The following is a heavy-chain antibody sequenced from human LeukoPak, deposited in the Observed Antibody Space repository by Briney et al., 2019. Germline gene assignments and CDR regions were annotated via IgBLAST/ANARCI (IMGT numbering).Heavy chain of an antibody. CDR2: INHSGGT. D-gene: IGHD3-16*01. J-gene: IGHJ4*02. CDR1: GESFSGYY. CDR3: ARGVWGTRVPFDY. V-gene: IGHV4-34*01. Sequence: PSETLSLTCAVYGESFSGYYWSWIRQPPGKGLEWIGEINHSGGTNYNPSLKSRVTISVDTSKNQFSLKLSSVTAADTAVYYCARGVWGTRVPFDYWGQGTLVTVSS.